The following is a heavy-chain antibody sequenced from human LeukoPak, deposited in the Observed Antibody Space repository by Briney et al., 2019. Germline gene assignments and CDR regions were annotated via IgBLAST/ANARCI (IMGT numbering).Heavy chain of an antibody. D-gene: IGHD1-26*01. J-gene: IGHJ4*02. Sequence: PGGSLRLSCAASGITFSTYWMHWVRQAPGKGLVWVSRINSDGSTTSYVDSVEGRFTISRDNAKNTLYLQMNSLRAEDTAVYYCARGTYSGSYYFDYWGQGTLVTVSS. CDR1: GITFSTYW. CDR3: ARGTYSGSYYFDY. CDR2: INSDGSTT. V-gene: IGHV3-74*01.